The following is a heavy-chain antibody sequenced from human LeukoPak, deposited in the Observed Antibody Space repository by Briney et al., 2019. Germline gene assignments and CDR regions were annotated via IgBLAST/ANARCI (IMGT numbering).Heavy chain of an antibody. V-gene: IGHV3-33*01. Sequence: PGRSLRLSCAASGFTFSSYGMHWVRQAPGKGLEWVAVIWYDGSNKYYADSVKGRFTISRDNSKNTLYLQMNSLRAEDTAVYYCARDRAIAAAGHWFDPWGQGTLVTVSS. CDR1: GFTFSSYG. D-gene: IGHD6-13*01. J-gene: IGHJ5*02. CDR3: ARDRAIAAAGHWFDP. CDR2: IWYDGSNK.